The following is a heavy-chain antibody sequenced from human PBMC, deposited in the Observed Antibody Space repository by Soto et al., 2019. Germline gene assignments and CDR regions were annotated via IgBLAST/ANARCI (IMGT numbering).Heavy chain of an antibody. CDR2: IYATGTT. CDR3: VRDGTKTLRDWLDP. D-gene: IGHD1-1*01. J-gene: IGHJ5*02. Sequence: QVQLQESGPGLVKPSETLSLTCTVSGASISGFYWSWIRKSAGKGLEWIGRIYATGTTDYNPSLKSRVRMSEDTSENQWSLKLSYVTAAESAVYYCVRDGTKTLRDWLDPWGQGISVTVS. V-gene: IGHV4-4*07. CDR1: GASISGFY.